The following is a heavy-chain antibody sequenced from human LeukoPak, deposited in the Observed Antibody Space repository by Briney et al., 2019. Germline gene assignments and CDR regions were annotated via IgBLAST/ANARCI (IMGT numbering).Heavy chain of an antibody. CDR1: GYNFNTHW. D-gene: IGHD2-15*01. CDR3: ARQNSGGSSPFQI. Sequence: GESLKISCQGSGYNFNTHWVAWVRQMPGKGLEWMGVIHPANSDTRYSPSFQGQVTISADRSINTAYLQWSSLKASDTAMYYCARQNSGGSSPFQIWGQGTMVTVSS. CDR2: IHPANSDT. J-gene: IGHJ3*02. V-gene: IGHV5-51*01.